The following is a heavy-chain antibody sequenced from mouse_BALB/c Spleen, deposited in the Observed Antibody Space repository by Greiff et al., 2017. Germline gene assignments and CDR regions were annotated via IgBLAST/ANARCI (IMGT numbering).Heavy chain of an antibody. CDR2: ISNGGGST. J-gene: IGHJ2*01. D-gene: IGHD2-4*01. Sequence: EVKLVESGGGLVQPGGSLKLSCAASGFTFSSYTMSWVRQTPEKRLEWVAYISNGGGSTYYPDTVKGRFTISRDNAKNTLYLQMSSLKSEDTAMYYCARHYDYPFDYWGQGTTLTVSS. CDR3: ARHYDYPFDY. CDR1: GFTFSSYT. V-gene: IGHV5-12-2*01.